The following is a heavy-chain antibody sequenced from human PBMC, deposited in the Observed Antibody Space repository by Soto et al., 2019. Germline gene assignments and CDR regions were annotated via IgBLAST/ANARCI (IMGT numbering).Heavy chain of an antibody. Sequence: EVQLVESGGCLVKPGGSLRLSCAASGFTFSSYSMNWVRQAPGKGLEWVSSISGSSGYIYYADSVKGRFTISRDNAKNSLYLQMNSLRAEDTAVYYCARRPSGMYIVVVRYFDLWGRGTLVTVSS. CDR2: ISGSSGYI. D-gene: IGHD2-2*01. CDR1: GFTFSSYS. J-gene: IGHJ2*01. V-gene: IGHV3-21*01. CDR3: ARRPSGMYIVVVRYFDL.